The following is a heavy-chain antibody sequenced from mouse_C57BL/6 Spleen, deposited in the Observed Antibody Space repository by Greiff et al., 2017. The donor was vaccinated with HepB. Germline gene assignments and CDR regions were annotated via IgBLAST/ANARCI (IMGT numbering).Heavy chain of an antibody. CDR3: ARQQGSSGYYFDY. J-gene: IGHJ2*01. CDR1: GFTFSSYA. D-gene: IGHD3-2*02. CDR2: ISSGGDYI. V-gene: IGHV5S21*01. Sequence: EVQLVESGEGLVKPGGSLKLSCAASGFTFSSYAMSWVRQTPEKRLEWVAYISSGGDYIYYADTVKGRFIISRDNARNTLYLQMCSLKSEDTAMYYCARQQGSSGYYFDYWGQGTTLTVSS.